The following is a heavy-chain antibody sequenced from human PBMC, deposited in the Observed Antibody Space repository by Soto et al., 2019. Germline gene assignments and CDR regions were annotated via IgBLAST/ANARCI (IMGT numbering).Heavy chain of an antibody. V-gene: IGHV1-46*01. J-gene: IGHJ4*02. D-gene: IGHD5-18*01. CDR1: GDMFTYYH. Sequence: ASVKVSCKACGDMFTYYHVHWVGQAPGQGLEWMGIINPNGGDTRYAQKFQGRVTMTRDTSTSTVYMEVSSLRSEDTALYYCARVPYSPGLLFYLDYWGQGTLVTVSS. CDR2: INPNGGDT. CDR3: ARVPYSPGLLFYLDY.